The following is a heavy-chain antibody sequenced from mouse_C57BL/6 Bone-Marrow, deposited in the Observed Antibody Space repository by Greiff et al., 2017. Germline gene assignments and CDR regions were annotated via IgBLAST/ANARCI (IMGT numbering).Heavy chain of an antibody. CDR1: GFNINDDY. CDR3: TPYYGYDGVAY. J-gene: IGHJ3*01. Sequence: EVQLLQSGAELVRPGASVKLSCTASGFNINDDYMHWVKQRPEQGLEWIGWIDPKNGDTGYASKFQGKATITAATSSNTAYLQLSSLTYEDAAVYDSTPYYGYDGVAYWGQGTLVTVSA. V-gene: IGHV14-4*01. CDR2: IDPKNGDT. D-gene: IGHD2-9*01.